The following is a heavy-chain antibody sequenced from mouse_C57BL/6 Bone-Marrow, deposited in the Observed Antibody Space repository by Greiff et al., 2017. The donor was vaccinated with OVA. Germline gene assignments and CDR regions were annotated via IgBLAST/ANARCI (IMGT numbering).Heavy chain of an antibody. CDR3: ARSPVYGRDFDY. CDR1: GYSITSDY. Sequence: EVQLQQSGPGLVKPSQSLSLTCSVTGYSITSDYWNWIRKFPGHKLEYMGYISYSGSTYYNPSHNSRISITRDTSKNQYYLQLNSGTTEDTATYYCARSPVYGRDFDYWGQGTTLTVSS. D-gene: IGHD2-1*01. J-gene: IGHJ2*01. V-gene: IGHV3-8*01. CDR2: ISYSGST.